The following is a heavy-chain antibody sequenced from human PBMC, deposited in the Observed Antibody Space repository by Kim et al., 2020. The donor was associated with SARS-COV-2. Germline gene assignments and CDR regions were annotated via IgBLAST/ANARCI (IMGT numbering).Heavy chain of an antibody. CDR1: GGTFSTYT. D-gene: IGHD1-26*01. CDR2: IIPIFGTT. V-gene: IGHV1-69*13. Sequence: SVKVSCKASGGTFSTYTVNWVRQAPGQGLEWMGEIIPIFGTTKYAQKFQDRVTITADESTGTAYMEVHSLRSDDTAVFYCATGRGMVGETTPFGHWGQGTLVTVSS. CDR3: ATGRGMVGETTPFGH. J-gene: IGHJ4*02.